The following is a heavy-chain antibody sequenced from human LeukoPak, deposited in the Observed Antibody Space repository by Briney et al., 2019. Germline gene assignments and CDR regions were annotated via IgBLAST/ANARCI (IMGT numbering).Heavy chain of an antibody. J-gene: IGHJ4*02. D-gene: IGHD3-22*01. V-gene: IGHV4-34*01. Sequence: SETLSLTCAVYGGSFSGYYWSWIRQPPGKGLEWIGEINHSGSTNYNPSLKSRVTISVDTSKNQFSLKLSSVTAADTAVYYCATVGSSGLGSFDYWGQGTLVTVSS. CDR2: INHSGST. CDR3: ATVGSSGLGSFDY. CDR1: GGSFSGYY.